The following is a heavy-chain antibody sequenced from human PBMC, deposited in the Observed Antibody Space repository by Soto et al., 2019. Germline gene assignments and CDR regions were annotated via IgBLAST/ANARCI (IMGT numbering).Heavy chain of an antibody. CDR1: GGTFSSYA. CDR3: ARDLKPSQTPRAFDI. J-gene: IGHJ3*02. CDR2: IIPIFGTA. Sequence: GASVKVSCKASGGTFSSYAISWVRQTPGQGLEWMGGIIPIFGTANYAQKFQGRVTITADESTSTAYMELSSLRSEDTAVYYCARDLKPSQTPRAFDIRGQGTMVTVSS. V-gene: IGHV1-69*13.